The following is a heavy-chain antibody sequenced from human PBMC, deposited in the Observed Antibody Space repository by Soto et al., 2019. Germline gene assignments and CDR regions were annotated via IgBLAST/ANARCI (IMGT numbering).Heavy chain of an antibody. J-gene: IGHJ6*02. V-gene: IGHV3-53*01. CDR2: IYSGGST. D-gene: IGHD4-17*01. CDR3: ARGSSPATNDYGDYYYGMDV. CDR1: GFTVSSNY. Sequence: GGSLRLSCAASGFTVSSNYMSWVRQAPGKGLEWVSVIYSGGSTYYADSVKGRFTISRDNSKNTLYLQMNSLRAEDTAVYYCARGSSPATNDYGDYYYGMDVWGQGTTVTVSS.